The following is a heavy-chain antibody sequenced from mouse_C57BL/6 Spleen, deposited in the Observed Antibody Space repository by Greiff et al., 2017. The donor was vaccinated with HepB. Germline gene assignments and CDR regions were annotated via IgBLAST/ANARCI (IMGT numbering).Heavy chain of an antibody. CDR1: GYTFTSYW. Sequence: VQLQQPGAELVKPGASVKLSCKASGYTFTSYWMHWVKQRPGRGLEWIGRIDPNSGGTKYNEKFKSKATLTVDKPSSTAYMQLSSLTSEDSAVYHCASNYYGSSFLYWYFDVWGTGTTVTVSS. J-gene: IGHJ1*03. V-gene: IGHV1-72*01. CDR3: ASNYYGSSFLYWYFDV. D-gene: IGHD1-1*01. CDR2: IDPNSGGT.